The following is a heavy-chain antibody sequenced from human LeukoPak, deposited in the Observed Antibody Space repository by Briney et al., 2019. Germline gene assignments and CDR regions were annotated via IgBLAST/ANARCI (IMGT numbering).Heavy chain of an antibody. V-gene: IGHV1-18*01. D-gene: IGHD6-19*01. Sequence: SVKVSCKASGYTFTSYGISGVRQAPAQGLEWMGWIITYNGNTNYARKLQGRVTMTTDTSTSTAYMELRSLRSDDTAVYYCARGQWTRYYYGMAVWGQGTTVT. CDR1: GYTFTSYG. CDR3: ARGQWTRYYYGMAV. J-gene: IGHJ6*02. CDR2: IITYNGNT.